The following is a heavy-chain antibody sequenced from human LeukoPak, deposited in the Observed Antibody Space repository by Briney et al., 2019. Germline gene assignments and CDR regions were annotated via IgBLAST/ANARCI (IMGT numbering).Heavy chain of an antibody. CDR3: ARATIFGVVIISDAYYGMDV. Sequence: GGSLRLSCAASGFTFSSYSMNWVRQAPGKGLEWVSSISSSSSYIYYADSVKGRFTISRDNAKNSLYLQMNSLRAEGTAVYYCARATIFGVVIISDAYYGMDVWGQGTTVTVSS. J-gene: IGHJ6*02. V-gene: IGHV3-21*01. D-gene: IGHD3-3*01. CDR2: ISSSSSYI. CDR1: GFTFSSYS.